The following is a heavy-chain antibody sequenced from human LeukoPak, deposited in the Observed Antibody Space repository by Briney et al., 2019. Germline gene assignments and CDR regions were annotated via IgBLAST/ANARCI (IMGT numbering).Heavy chain of an antibody. CDR1: GGSISSSSYY. Sequence: KPSETLSLTCTVSGGSISSSSYYWGWIRQPPGKGLEWIGSIYYSGSTYYNPSLKSRVTISVDTSKNQFSLKLGSVTAADTAVYYCARLELDSYYFDYWGQGTLVTVSS. CDR2: IYYSGST. D-gene: IGHD1-1*01. J-gene: IGHJ4*02. V-gene: IGHV4-39*01. CDR3: ARLELDSYYFDY.